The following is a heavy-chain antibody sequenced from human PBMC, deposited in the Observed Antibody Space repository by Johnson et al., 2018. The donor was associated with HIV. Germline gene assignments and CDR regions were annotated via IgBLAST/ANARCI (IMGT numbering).Heavy chain of an antibody. Sequence: VQLVESGGGLIQPGGSLRLSCAASGFTFSDYYMSWIRQTPGKGLEWVSYISSSGSTIYYADSVKGRFTISRDNAKNTLYLQMDSLGAEDTAVYYCARVQLLADDVFNIWGQGTMVTVSS. CDR3: ARVQLLADDVFNI. V-gene: IGHV3-11*04. CDR1: GFTFSDYY. J-gene: IGHJ3*02. CDR2: ISSSGSTI. D-gene: IGHD3-10*01.